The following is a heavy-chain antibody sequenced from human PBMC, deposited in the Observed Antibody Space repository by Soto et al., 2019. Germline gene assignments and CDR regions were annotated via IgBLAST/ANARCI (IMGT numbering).Heavy chain of an antibody. J-gene: IGHJ4*02. CDR2: IYYSGST. CDR1: GGSISSYY. V-gene: IGHV4-59*08. CDR3: ARHGLGCSGGSCYQNFDY. D-gene: IGHD2-15*01. Sequence: SETLSLTCTVSGGSISSYYWSWIRQPPGKGLEWIGYIYYSGSTNYNPSLKSRVTISVDTSKNQFSLKLSSVTAADTAVYYCARHGLGCSGGSCYQNFDYWGQGTLVTVSS.